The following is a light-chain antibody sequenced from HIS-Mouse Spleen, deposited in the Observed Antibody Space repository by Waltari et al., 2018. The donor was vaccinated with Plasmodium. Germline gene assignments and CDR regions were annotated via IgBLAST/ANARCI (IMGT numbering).Light chain of an antibody. CDR2: GAA. V-gene: IGKV3-15*01. J-gene: IGKJ3*01. Sequence: EIVMTQSPATLSVSPGERATLSCRASQSVSSNLAWYQQKPGPPPRLLIYGAATRATGIPARFSGSGSGTEFTLTISSLQSEDFAVYYCQQYNNWSFTFGPGTKVDIK. CDR1: QSVSSN. CDR3: QQYNNWSFT.